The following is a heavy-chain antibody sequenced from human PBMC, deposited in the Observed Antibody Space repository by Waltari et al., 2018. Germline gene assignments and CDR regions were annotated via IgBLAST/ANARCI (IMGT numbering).Heavy chain of an antibody. CDR2: IWYEGSTK. CDR3: AKQGSASLKWFDP. Sequence: QVQLVESGGGVVQPGRSLRLSCEASGFTFSSYGMHWVRQAPGKGLEWGAIIWYEGSTKYYADSVKGRFTISRDNSKNTLFLQMDSLRVEDTAVYYCAKQGSASLKWFDPWGLGTLVTVSS. J-gene: IGHJ5*02. V-gene: IGHV3-33*06. CDR1: GFTFSSYG. D-gene: IGHD2-2*01.